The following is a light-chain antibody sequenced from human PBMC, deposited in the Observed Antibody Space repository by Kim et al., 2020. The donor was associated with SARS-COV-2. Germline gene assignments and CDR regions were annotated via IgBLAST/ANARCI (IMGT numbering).Light chain of an antibody. Sequence: EIVLTQSPGTMSLSPGERATLACRASQTVWSSLAWYQQKPGQAPRLLIYGASGRATGIPDRFSGSGSGTDFTLTISRLEPEDFAVYFCHQYAGSPQTFGQGTKLEI. CDR2: GAS. V-gene: IGKV3-20*01. J-gene: IGKJ2*01. CDR3: HQYAGSPQT. CDR1: QTVWSS.